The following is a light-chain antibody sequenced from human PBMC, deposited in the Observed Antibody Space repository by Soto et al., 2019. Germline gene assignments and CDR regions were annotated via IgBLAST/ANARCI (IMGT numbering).Light chain of an antibody. J-gene: IGKJ1*01. CDR1: QNIHNW. Sequence: DIQMTQSPSTLSASVGDRVTITCRASQNIHNWLAWYQQKPGKAPKLLIYKASNLESGVPSRFSGSGSGTEFTLTISSLQPDDFATYYCQQYNDYSRTFGQGTKVEIK. V-gene: IGKV1-5*03. CDR2: KAS. CDR3: QQYNDYSRT.